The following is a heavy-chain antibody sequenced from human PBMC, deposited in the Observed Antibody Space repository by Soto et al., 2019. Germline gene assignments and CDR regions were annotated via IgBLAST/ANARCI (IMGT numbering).Heavy chain of an antibody. CDR3: ARGDASGY. Sequence: EVQLVESGGGLVQPGGSLRLPCVVSGFTFSSYEMNWVRQAPGKGLEWVSYIDSSGSAIYYADSVKGRFTISRDNAKNSLYLQMSSLRAEDTAVYYCARGDASGYWGQGTLVTVSS. J-gene: IGHJ4*02. CDR1: GFTFSSYE. D-gene: IGHD2-2*01. V-gene: IGHV3-48*03. CDR2: IDSSGSAI.